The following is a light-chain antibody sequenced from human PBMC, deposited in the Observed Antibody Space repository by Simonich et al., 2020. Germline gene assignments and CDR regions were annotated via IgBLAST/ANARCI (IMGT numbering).Light chain of an antibody. CDR3: QQYYSYPYT. V-gene: IGKV1-8*01. J-gene: IGKJ4*01. CDR2: AAS. Sequence: AIRMTQSPSSLSASTGDRVTITCRASHGISSYLAWYQQKPGKAPKLLIYAASTLQSGVPSRFSGSGSGTDFTLTISCLQSEDFATYYCQQYYSYPYTFGGGTKVEIK. CDR1: HGISSY.